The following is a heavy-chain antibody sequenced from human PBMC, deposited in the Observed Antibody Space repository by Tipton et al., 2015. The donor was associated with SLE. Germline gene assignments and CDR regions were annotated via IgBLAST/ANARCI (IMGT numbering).Heavy chain of an antibody. CDR1: GFNFNSYA. D-gene: IGHD7-27*01. J-gene: IGHJ4*02. CDR3: ARDKTWGSFGY. CDR2: ISASGDDT. V-gene: IGHV3-23*01. Sequence: SLRLSCAASGFNFNSYAMGWVRQSLGKGLECVSGISASGDDTYYADSVKGRFTISRDNSKDTIYLQMNSLRAEDTALYYCARDKTWGSFGYWGQGTLVTVSS.